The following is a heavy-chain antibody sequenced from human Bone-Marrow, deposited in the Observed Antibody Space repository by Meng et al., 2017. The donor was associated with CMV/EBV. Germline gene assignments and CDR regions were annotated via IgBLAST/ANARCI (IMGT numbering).Heavy chain of an antibody. CDR2: MKQDGSEK. V-gene: IGHV3-7*01. D-gene: IGHD3-3*01. CDR1: GFTFSKYW. CDR3: AKDPATPLEYDFWSGYFYYYYGMDV. Sequence: GESLKISCEASGFTFSKYWMSWVRQAPGKGLEWVAKMKQDGSEKYYVDSVKGRFTISRDNAKNSLYLQMNSLRAEDTAVYYCAKDPATPLEYDFWSGYFYYYYGMDVWGQGTTVTVSS. J-gene: IGHJ6*02.